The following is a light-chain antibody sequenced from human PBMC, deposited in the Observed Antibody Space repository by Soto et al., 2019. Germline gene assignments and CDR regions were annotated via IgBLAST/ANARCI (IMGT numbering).Light chain of an antibody. CDR3: QSYYSSLSGSI. J-gene: IGLJ2*01. CDR2: GNS. V-gene: IGLV1-40*01. Sequence: QSVLTQPPSVSGAPGQRVTISCTGISSNIGAGYDVHWYQQLPGTAPKLLIYGNSNRPSGVPDRFSGSKSGTSASLAITGLQAEDEADYYCQSYYSSLSGSIFGGGTKLTVL. CDR1: SSNIGAGYD.